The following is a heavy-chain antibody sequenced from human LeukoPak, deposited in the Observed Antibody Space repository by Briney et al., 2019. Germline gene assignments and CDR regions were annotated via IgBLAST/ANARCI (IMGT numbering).Heavy chain of an antibody. CDR3: ARLRWYELNWFDP. Sequence: SETLSLTCAVYGGSFSGYYWSWIRQPPGKGLEWIGEINHSGSTYYNPSLKSRVTISVDTSKNQFSLKLSSVTAADTAVYYCARLRWYELNWFDPWGQGTLVTVSS. D-gene: IGHD6-13*01. CDR1: GGSFSGYY. CDR2: INHSGST. J-gene: IGHJ5*02. V-gene: IGHV4-34*01.